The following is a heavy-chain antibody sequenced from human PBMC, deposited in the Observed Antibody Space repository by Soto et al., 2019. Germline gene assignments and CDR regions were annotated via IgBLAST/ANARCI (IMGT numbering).Heavy chain of an antibody. CDR2: INHSGST. CDR3: ARGGIAAAGSPLHP. Sequence: SETLSLTCTVSGGSINNGDYYWSWIRQPPGKGLEWIGEINHSGSTNYNPSLKSRVTISVDTSKNQFSLKLSSVTAADTAVYYCARGGIAAAGSPLHPWGQGTLVTVSS. D-gene: IGHD6-13*01. J-gene: IGHJ5*02. CDR1: GGSINNGDYY. V-gene: IGHV4-34*01.